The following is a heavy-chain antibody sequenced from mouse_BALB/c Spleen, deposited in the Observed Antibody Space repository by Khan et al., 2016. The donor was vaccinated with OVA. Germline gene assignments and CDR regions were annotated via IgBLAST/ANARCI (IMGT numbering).Heavy chain of an antibody. J-gene: IGHJ2*01. V-gene: IGHV1-87*01. D-gene: IGHD4-1*01. CDR1: AYIFTKFW. CDR3: VRSWDSYYFDY. Sequence: QVQLQQSGAELARPGASVKLSCKASAYIFTKFWMQWVKQRPGQGLEWIGAIYPGNGDTRYTQRFKGKATLTADESSSTAYMQLSSLASEDSAVYYCVRSWDSYYFDYWGQGTTRTVSS. CDR2: IYPGNGDT.